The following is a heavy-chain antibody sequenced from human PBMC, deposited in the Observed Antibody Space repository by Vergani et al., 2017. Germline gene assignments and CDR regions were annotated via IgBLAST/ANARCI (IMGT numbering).Heavy chain of an antibody. CDR2: IYYSGST. CDR3: ARXIEGITIVRGAADY. J-gene: IGHJ4*02. CDR1: GGSINSGGYY. Sequence: QVQLQESGPTLVKPSQTLSLTCTVSGGSINSGGYYWSWIRQHPGKGLEWIGYIYYSGSTYYNPSLKSRVTISVDTSKNQFSLKLSSGTAADTAVYYCARXIEGITIVRGAADYWGQGTLVTVSS. V-gene: IGHV4-31*03. D-gene: IGHD3-10*01.